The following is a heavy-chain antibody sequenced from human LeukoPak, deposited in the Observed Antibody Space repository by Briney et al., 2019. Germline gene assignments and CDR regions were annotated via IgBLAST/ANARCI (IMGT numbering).Heavy chain of an antibody. J-gene: IGHJ4*02. V-gene: IGHV3-21*01. Sequence: GGSLRLSCAASGFTVSSYSMNWVRQAPGKGLEWVSSISSSSSYIYYADSVKGRFTISRDNAKNSLYPQMNSLRAEDTAVYYCARESIAVAGTFDYWGQGTLVTVSS. CDR2: ISSSSSYI. CDR1: GFTVSSYS. CDR3: ARESIAVAGTFDY. D-gene: IGHD6-19*01.